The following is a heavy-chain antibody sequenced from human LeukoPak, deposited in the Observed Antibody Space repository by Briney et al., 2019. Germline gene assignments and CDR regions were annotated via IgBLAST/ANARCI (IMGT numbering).Heavy chain of an antibody. V-gene: IGHV4-39*01. J-gene: IGHJ4*02. CDR2: IYYSGST. CDR1: GGSISSSNYY. CDR3: ARHSAVPTAVTPGLIDY. D-gene: IGHD4-23*01. Sequence: SETLSLTCTVSGGSISSSNYYWGWIRQPPGEGLEWIGSIYYSGSTYYNPSLKSRLTISVDTSRTQFSLNLGSVTAADTAVYYCARHSAVPTAVTPGLIDYWGQGTLVTVSS.